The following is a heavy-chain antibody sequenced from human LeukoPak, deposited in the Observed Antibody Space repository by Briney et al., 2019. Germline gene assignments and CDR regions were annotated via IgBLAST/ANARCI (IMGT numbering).Heavy chain of an antibody. D-gene: IGHD6-13*01. Sequence: GGSLRLSCAASGFTFDDYAMHWVRQAPGKGLEWVSLISWDGGSTYYADSVKGRFTISRDNSKNSLYLQMNSLRAEDTALYYCAKDITGLSSSSWYSNPDYWGQGTLVTVSS. V-gene: IGHV3-43D*03. J-gene: IGHJ4*02. CDR2: ISWDGGST. CDR1: GFTFDDYA. CDR3: AKDITGLSSSSWYSNPDY.